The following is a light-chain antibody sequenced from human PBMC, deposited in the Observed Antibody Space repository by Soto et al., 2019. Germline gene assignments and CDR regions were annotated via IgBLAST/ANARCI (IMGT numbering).Light chain of an antibody. CDR3: QQYVSSVT. Sequence: EIVLTQSPGSLSLSPGERATLSCRASQSVDSSFFAWYQKNPGQAPRLLIYGSSKRATGIPDRFSGSGSGTDLTLTISRLEPEDFAVYYCQQYVSSVTFGQGTKVEIK. CDR1: QSVDSSF. J-gene: IGKJ1*01. CDR2: GSS. V-gene: IGKV3-20*01.